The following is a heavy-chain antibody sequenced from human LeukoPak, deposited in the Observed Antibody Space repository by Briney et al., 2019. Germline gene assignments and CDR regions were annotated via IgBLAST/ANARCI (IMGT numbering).Heavy chain of an antibody. CDR2: IRVRGDAT. CDR1: GFSFSSHA. V-gene: IGHV3-23*01. CDR3: ARDEGVLEYYFDY. Sequence: GGSLRLSCAASGFSFSSHAMSWVRQAPGKGLEWVSGIRVRGDATFYADSVKGRFTISRDNAKNTLHLQMNSLRAEDTAVYYCARDEGVLEYYFDYWGQGTLVTVSS. J-gene: IGHJ4*02. D-gene: IGHD1-1*01.